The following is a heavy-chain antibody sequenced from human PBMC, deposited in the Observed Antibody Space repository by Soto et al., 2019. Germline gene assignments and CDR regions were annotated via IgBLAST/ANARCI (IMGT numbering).Heavy chain of an antibody. CDR3: ARFRILDWIGDV. Sequence: PSETLSLTCAVSAGSITSGAYSWSWIRQPPGKGLEWIGYIYYTGSTNYNPSLNSRVTISVDTSKNQFSLKLTSVTAADTAVYYCARFRILDWIGDVWGPGTTVTVSS. D-gene: IGHD2-8*02. J-gene: IGHJ6*02. CDR1: AGSITSGAYS. CDR2: IYYTGST. V-gene: IGHV4-30-2*01.